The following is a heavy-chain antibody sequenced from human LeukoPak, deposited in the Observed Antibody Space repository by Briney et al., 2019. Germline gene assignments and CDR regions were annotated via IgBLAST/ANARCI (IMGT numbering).Heavy chain of an antibody. CDR2: ISGSGGST. D-gene: IGHD3-22*01. V-gene: IGHV3-23*01. J-gene: IGHJ4*02. Sequence: GGSLRLSCAASGFTFSSYAMSWVRQVPGKGLEWVSAISGSGGSTYYADSVKGRFTISRDNSKNTLYLQMNSLRAEDTAVYYCAKRYYYDSSGYRNLYYFDYWGQGTLVTVSS. CDR3: AKRYYYDSSGYRNLYYFDY. CDR1: GFTFSSYA.